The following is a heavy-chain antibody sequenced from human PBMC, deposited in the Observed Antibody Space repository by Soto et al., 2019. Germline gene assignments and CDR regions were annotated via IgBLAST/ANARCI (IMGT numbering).Heavy chain of an antibody. CDR2: IYYSGST. J-gene: IGHJ6*02. V-gene: IGHV4-59*01. CDR1: GGSISSYY. D-gene: IGHD6-13*01. CDR3: ARALPAAGGGSWSSPYYYYGMDV. Sequence: SETLSLTCTVSGGSISSYYWSWIRQPPGKGLEWIGYIYYSGSTNYNPSLKSRVTISVDTSKNQFSLKLSSVTAADTAVYYCARALPAAGGGSWSSPYYYYGMDVWGQGTTVTVSS.